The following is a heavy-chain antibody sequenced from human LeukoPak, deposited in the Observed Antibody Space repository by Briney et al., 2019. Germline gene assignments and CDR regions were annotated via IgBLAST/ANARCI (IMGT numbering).Heavy chain of an antibody. CDR2: IYPGDSDT. D-gene: IGHD4-23*01. J-gene: IGHJ1*01. CDR3: ARHGINSNGGNNAEYFQH. Sequence: GESLKISCKGSGYIFTTSWIGWVRQMPGKGLEWMGIIYPGDSDTRYSPSFQGQATISADKSISTAYLQWSSLKASDTAMYYCARHGINSNGGNNAEYFQHWGQGTLVTVSS. CDR1: GYIFTTSW. V-gene: IGHV5-51*01.